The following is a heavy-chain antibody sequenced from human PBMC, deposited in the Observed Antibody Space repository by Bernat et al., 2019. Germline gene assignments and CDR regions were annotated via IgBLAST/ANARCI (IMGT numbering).Heavy chain of an antibody. J-gene: IGHJ4*02. D-gene: IGHD6-19*01. CDR1: GGSISSSSYY. CDR2: IYYSGST. Sequence: QLQLQESGPGLVKPSETLSLTCTVSGGSISSSSYYWGWIRQPPGKGLEWIGSIYYSGSTYYNPSLKSRVTISVDTSKNQFSLKLSSVTAADTAVYYCARDLSQSSGWYSLSHWGQGTLVTVSS. CDR3: ARDLSQSSGWYSLSH. V-gene: IGHV4-39*02.